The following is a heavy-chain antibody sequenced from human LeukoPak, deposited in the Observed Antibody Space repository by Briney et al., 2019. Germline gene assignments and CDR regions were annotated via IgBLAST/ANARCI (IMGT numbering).Heavy chain of an antibody. CDR2: IYPSGST. CDR3: ARRVAGESRAFDI. CDR1: GGSISRSNW. D-gene: IGHD3-10*01. V-gene: IGHV4-4*02. Sequence: SGTLSLTCAVSGGSISRSNWWSWVRQPPGKGLEWIGEIYPSGSTNYNPSLKSRVTISLDTSKNQFSLKLSSLTAADTAVYYCARRVAGESRAFDIWGQGTMVTVSS. J-gene: IGHJ3*02.